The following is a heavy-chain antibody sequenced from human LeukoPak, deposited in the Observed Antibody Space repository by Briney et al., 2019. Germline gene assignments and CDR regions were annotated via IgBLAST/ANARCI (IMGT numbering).Heavy chain of an antibody. Sequence: GGSLRLSCAASGFTFNAHWMDWVRQAPGKGLEWVGRTTNRAYRYTTEYAASVRGRFSISRVDSENSLYLQMNSLNTEDTAVYYCASVRYRNCVVDHWGQGTLVTVSS. CDR2: TTNRAYRYTT. CDR3: ASVRYRNCVVDH. CDR1: GFTFNAHW. J-gene: IGHJ4*02. V-gene: IGHV3-72*01. D-gene: IGHD1-1*01.